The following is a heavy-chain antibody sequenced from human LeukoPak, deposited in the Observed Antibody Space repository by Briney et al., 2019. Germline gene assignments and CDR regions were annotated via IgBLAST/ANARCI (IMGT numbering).Heavy chain of an antibody. CDR2: IYYSGSA. D-gene: IGHD6-13*01. Sequence: PSETLSLTCTVSGGSISGYYWSWIRQPPGKGLEWIGYIYYSGSANYNPSLKSRVTISIDTSKNQFSLKLSSVIAADTAVYYCAREDSSSGTFDYWGQGTLVTVSS. J-gene: IGHJ4*02. CDR1: GGSISGYY. CDR3: AREDSSSGTFDY. V-gene: IGHV4-59*01.